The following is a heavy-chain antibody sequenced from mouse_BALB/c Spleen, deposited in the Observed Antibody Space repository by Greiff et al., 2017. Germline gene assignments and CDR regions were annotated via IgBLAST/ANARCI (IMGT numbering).Heavy chain of an antibody. D-gene: IGHD2-1*01. CDR2: IDPANGNT. CDR3: AALYGNYDYWYFDV. V-gene: IGHV14-3*02. J-gene: IGHJ1*01. CDR1: GFNIKDTY. Sequence: VQLKQSGAELVKPGASVKLSCTASGFNIKDTYMHWVKQRPEQGLEWIGRIDPANGNTKYDPKFQGKATITADTSSNTAYLQLSSLTSEDTAVYYCAALYGNYDYWYFDVWGAGTTVTVSS.